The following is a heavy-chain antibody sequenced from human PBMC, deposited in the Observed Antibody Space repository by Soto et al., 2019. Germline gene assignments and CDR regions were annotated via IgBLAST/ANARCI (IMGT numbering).Heavy chain of an antibody. CDR2: IYYSGST. V-gene: IGHV4-39*01. CDR3: ARHTPEISISDH. D-gene: IGHD2-15*01. CDR1: GGSISSSSYY. Sequence: SETLSLTCTVSGGSISSSSYYWGWIRQPPGKGLEWIGSIYYSGSTYYNPSLKSRVTISVDTSKNQFSLRLSSVTAADTAVYYCARHTPEISISDHWGQGPLITVS. J-gene: IGHJ4*02.